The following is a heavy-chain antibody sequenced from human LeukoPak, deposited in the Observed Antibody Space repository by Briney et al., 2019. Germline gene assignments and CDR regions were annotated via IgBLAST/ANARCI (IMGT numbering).Heavy chain of an antibody. CDR3: VRGVAARTIRGYYMDV. CDR1: GYTFTSYY. CDR2: INPSGGST. D-gene: IGHD6-6*01. V-gene: IGHV1-46*01. J-gene: IGHJ6*03. Sequence: ASVKVSCKASGYTFTSYYMHWVRQAPGQGLEWMGIINPSGGSTSYAQKFQGRVTMTRDMSTSTVYMELSGLRSEDTAVYYCVRGVAARTIRGYYMDVWGKGTTVTVSS.